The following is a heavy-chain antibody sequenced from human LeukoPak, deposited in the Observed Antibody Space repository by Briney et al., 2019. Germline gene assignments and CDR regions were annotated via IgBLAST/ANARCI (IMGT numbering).Heavy chain of an antibody. Sequence: PGGSLRLSCAASGFTFSSYGMHWVRQAPGKGLEWVAVIWYDGSNKYYADSVKGRFTISRDNSKNTLYLQMNSLRAEDTAVYYCARDEGYCSGGSCYTVDYWGQGTLVTVSS. D-gene: IGHD2-15*01. CDR1: GFTFSSYG. V-gene: IGHV3-33*01. CDR3: ARDEGYCSGGSCYTVDY. J-gene: IGHJ4*02. CDR2: IWYDGSNK.